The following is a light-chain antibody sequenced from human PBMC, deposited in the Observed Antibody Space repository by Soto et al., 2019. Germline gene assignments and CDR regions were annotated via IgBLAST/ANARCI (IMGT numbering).Light chain of an antibody. V-gene: IGLV2-8*01. J-gene: IGLJ2*01. CDR1: IRDVGCYNY. CDR2: EVS. Sequence: QSALTQPPSASGSPGHSVTISFTGTIRDVGCYNYVSWYQQHPGKAPKLMIYEVSERPSGVPDRFSGSKSVNTASLTVSGLQAEDEADYYCGSYAGFNNYVAFGGGTQLTVL. CDR3: GSYAGFNNYVA.